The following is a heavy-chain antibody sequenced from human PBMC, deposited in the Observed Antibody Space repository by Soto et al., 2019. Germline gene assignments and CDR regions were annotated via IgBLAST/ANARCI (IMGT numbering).Heavy chain of an antibody. CDR1: GGSISSSNW. V-gene: IGHV4-4*02. J-gene: IGHJ4*02. Sequence: QVQLQESGPGLVKPSGTLSLTCAVSGGSISSSNWWSWVRQPPGKGLEWIGEIYHSGSTNYNPSLKSRVTISVDKSKNQFCLKLSSVTAADTAVYYCARGHLYYYDSSGCYFDYWGQGTLVTVSS. CDR2: IYHSGST. D-gene: IGHD3-22*01. CDR3: ARGHLYYYDSSGCYFDY.